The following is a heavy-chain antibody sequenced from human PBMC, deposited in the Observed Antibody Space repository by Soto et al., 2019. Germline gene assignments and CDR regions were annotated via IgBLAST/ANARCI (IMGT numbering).Heavy chain of an antibody. Sequence: GGSLRRSCAASGFTFSSYSMSWVRQAPGKGLEWVSAISGSGGSTYYADSVKGRFTISRDNSKNTLYLQMNSLRAEDRAMYFCARYNSYAIDYWGRGTLVTVSS. CDR2: ISGSGGST. CDR1: GFTFSSYS. V-gene: IGHV3-23*01. CDR3: ARYNSYAIDY. D-gene: IGHD2-8*01. J-gene: IGHJ4*02.